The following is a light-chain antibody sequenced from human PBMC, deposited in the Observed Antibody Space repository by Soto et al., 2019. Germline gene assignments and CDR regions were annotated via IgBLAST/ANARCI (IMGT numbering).Light chain of an antibody. V-gene: IGKV3-11*01. J-gene: IGKJ2*02. Sequence: EIVLTQSPATLSLSPGERATLSCRASQSVSSYLAWYQQKPGQAPRLLIYDASNRATGIPARFSGSGSGTDFTLTISSLETEDSAVYYCQQRNNWPGTFGQGTKLEIK. CDR2: DAS. CDR3: QQRNNWPGT. CDR1: QSVSSY.